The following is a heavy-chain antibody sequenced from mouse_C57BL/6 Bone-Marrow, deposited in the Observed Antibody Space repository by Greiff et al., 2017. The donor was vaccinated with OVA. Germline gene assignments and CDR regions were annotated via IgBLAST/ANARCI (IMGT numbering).Heavy chain of an antibody. CDR1: GYTFTSYW. V-gene: IGHV1-52*01. D-gene: IGHD2-1*01. Sequence: QVQLQQPGAELVRPGSSVKLSCKASGYTFTSYWMHWVKQRPIQGLEWICNIDPSDSETHYNQKFKDKATLTVDKSSSTAYMQLSSLTSEDSAVYYCARGIYYGNLAWFAYWGQGTLVTVSA. CDR3: ARGIYYGNLAWFAY. CDR2: IDPSDSET. J-gene: IGHJ3*01.